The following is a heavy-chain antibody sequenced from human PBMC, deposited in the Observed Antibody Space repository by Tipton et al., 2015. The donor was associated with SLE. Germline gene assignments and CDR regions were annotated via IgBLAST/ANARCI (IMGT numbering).Heavy chain of an antibody. CDR3: ARGGLSLGELSLYRYFDY. J-gene: IGHJ4*02. Sequence: TLSLTCTVSGDSIRRHFWSWIRQPPGKGLEWIGSIYYSGSTYYKSSLKSRVTISVDTSKNQFSLKLSSVTAADTAVYYCARGGLSLGELSLYRYFDYWGQGTLVTVSS. CDR1: GDSIRRHF. CDR2: IYYSGST. D-gene: IGHD3-16*01. V-gene: IGHV4-59*11.